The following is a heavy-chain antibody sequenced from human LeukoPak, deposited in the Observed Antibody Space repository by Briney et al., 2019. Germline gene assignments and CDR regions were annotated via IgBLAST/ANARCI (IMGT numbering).Heavy chain of an antibody. CDR1: GYTFTSYG. CDR3: ARVRVITYYYGSGSAVTLAY. D-gene: IGHD3-10*01. V-gene: IGHV1-18*01. CDR2: ISAYNGNT. Sequence: ASVKVSCKASGYTFTSYGISWVRRAPGQGLEWMGWISAYNGNTNYAQKLQGRVTMTTDTSTSTAYMELRSLRSDDTAVYYCARVRVITYYYGSGSAVTLAYWGQGTLVTVSP. J-gene: IGHJ4*02.